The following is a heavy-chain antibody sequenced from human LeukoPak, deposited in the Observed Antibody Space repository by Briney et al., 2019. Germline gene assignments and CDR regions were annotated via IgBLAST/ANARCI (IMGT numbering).Heavy chain of an antibody. D-gene: IGHD1-26*01. Sequence: ASVKVSCKASGYTFTSYYMHWVRQAPGQGLEWMGIINPSGGSTSYAQKFQGRVTMTGDMSTSTVYMELSSLRSEDTAVYYCARGSVGATWDHYFDYWGQGTLVTVSS. CDR3: ARGSVGATWDHYFDY. CDR1: GYTFTSYY. J-gene: IGHJ4*02. V-gene: IGHV1-46*01. CDR2: INPSGGST.